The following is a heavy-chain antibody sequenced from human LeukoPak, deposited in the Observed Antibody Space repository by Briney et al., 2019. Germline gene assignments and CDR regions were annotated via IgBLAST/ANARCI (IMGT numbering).Heavy chain of an antibody. D-gene: IGHD2-2*01. J-gene: IGHJ6*02. CDR1: GYTFTGYY. CDR3: ARDGRWDCSSTSCLDYYYYGMDV. Sequence: ASVKVSCKASGYTFTGYYMHWVRRAPGQGLEWMGWINPNSGGTNYAQKFQGRVTMTRDTSISTAYMELSRLRSDDTAVYYCARDGRWDCSSTSCLDYYYYGMDVWGQGTTVTVSS. CDR2: INPNSGGT. V-gene: IGHV1-2*02.